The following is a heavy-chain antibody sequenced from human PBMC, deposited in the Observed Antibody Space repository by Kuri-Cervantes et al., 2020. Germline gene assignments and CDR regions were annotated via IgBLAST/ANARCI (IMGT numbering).Heavy chain of an antibody. CDR1: GFTFRSYS. V-gene: IGHV3-21*01. CDR3: ARSRSGDY. CDR2: ISSSNSYI. D-gene: IGHD3-10*01. Sequence: GESLKISCAASGFTFRSYSMNWVRQAPGKGLEWVSSISSSNSYIYYADSVKGRFTISRDNTKNSLYLQMNSLRAEDTAVYYCARSRSGDYWGQGTLVTVSS. J-gene: IGHJ4*02.